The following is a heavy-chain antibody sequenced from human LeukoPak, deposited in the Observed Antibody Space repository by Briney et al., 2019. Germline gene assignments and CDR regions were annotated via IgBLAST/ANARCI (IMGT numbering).Heavy chain of an antibody. CDR2: ISSSGSTI. J-gene: IGHJ4*02. CDR1: GFTFSDYY. CDR3: AREGLVGATQPYFDY. Sequence: GGSLRLSCAASGFTFSDYYMSWIRQAPGKGLEWVSYISSSGSTIYYADSVKGRFTISRDNAKNSLYLQMNSLRAEDTAVYYCAREGLVGATQPYFDYWGQGTLVTVSS. V-gene: IGHV3-11*04. D-gene: IGHD1-26*01.